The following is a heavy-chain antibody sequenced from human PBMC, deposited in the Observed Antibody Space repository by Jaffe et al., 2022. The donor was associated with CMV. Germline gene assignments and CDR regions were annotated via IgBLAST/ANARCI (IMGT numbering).Heavy chain of an antibody. V-gene: IGHV2-70*15. CDR2: IDWDDDK. J-gene: IGHJ6*03. CDR1: GFSLSTSGMC. CDR3: ARARGYSYGYYYYYYMDV. D-gene: IGHD5-18*01. Sequence: QVTLRESGPALVKPTQTLTLTCTFSGFSLSTSGMCVSWIRQPPGKALEWLARIDWDDDKYYSTSLKTRLTISKDTSKNQVVLTMTNMDPVDTATYYCARARGYSYGYYYYYYMDVWGKGTTVTVSS.